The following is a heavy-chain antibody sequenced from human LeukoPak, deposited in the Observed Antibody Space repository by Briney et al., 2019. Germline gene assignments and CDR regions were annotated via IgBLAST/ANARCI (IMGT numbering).Heavy chain of an antibody. CDR3: ARDPGSGYEEHFDY. CDR1: GFIFSDYY. V-gene: IGHV3-11*01. D-gene: IGHD5-12*01. Sequence: KLGGSLRLSCAASGFIFSDYYMSWIRQAPGKGLEWVSYISSSGSTMYYTDSVKGRFTISRDNAKDSLYLQMNSLRAEDTAVYYCARDPGSGYEEHFDYWGQGTLVTVSS. CDR2: ISSSGSTM. J-gene: IGHJ4*02.